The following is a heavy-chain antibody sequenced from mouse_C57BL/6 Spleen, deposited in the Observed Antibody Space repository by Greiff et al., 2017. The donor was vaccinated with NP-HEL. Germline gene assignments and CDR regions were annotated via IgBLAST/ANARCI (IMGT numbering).Heavy chain of an antibody. CDR3: AREVSYAMDY. J-gene: IGHJ4*01. D-gene: IGHD6-2*01. Sequence: EVKLMESEGGLVQPGSSMKLSCTASGFTFSDYYMAWVRQVPEKGLEWVATINYDGSSTYYLDSLKSRFIISRDNAKNILYLQMSSLKSEDTAPYYSAREVSYAMDYGGKGTTVTVSS. CDR2: INYDGSST. CDR1: GFTFSDYY. V-gene: IGHV5-16*01.